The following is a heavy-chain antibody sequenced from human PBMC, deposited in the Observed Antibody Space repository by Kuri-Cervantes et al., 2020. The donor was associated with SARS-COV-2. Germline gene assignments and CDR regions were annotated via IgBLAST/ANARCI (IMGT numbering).Heavy chain of an antibody. V-gene: IGHV4-39*07. CDR2: IYYSGST. CDR1: GGSISSSSYY. J-gene: IGHJ4*02. CDR3: ARSFTVRGAYFDY. D-gene: IGHD3-10*01. Sequence: SETLSLTCTVSGGSISSSSYYWGWIRQPPGKGLEWIGSIYYSGSTYYNPSLKSRVTISVDTSKNQFSLKLSSVTAADTAVYYCARSFTVRGAYFDYWGQGTLVTVSS.